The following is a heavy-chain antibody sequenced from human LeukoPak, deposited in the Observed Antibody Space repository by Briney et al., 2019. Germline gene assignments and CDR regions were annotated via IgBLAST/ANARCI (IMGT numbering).Heavy chain of an antibody. V-gene: IGHV3-30*03. CDR3: AREGMGTTFSAWFEP. CDR1: GFTFSNYG. D-gene: IGHD1-7*01. CDR2: VSSDGSID. Sequence: HPGGSLRLSCGASGFTFSNYGMHWVRQAPGNGLEWLAVVSSDGSIDYYADSLRGRFTVSRDNSKNTMFLQFNTLRPDDTAVYYCAREGMGTTFSAWFEPWGQGTLVTVSS. J-gene: IGHJ5*02.